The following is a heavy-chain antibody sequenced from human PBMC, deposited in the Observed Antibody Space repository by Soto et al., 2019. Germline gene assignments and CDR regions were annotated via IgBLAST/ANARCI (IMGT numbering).Heavy chain of an antibody. D-gene: IGHD3-3*01. CDR2: IYYSGST. J-gene: IGHJ5*02. CDR1: GGSISSGVYY. CDR3: ARAEPGYDSWSDP. V-gene: IGHV4-30-4*01. Sequence: QVQLQESGPGLVKPSQTLSLTCTVSGGSISSGVYYWSWIRQPPGKGLEWIGYIYYSGSTYYNPSLKDRVTLAVDTSKIQFSLKLSSVTAADTAVYYCARAEPGYDSWSDPWGQGTLLTVSS.